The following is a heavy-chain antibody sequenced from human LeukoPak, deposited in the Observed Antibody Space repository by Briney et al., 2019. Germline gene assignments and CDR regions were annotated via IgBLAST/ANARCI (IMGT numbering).Heavy chain of an antibody. CDR2: MHHSGST. D-gene: IGHD3-22*01. CDR1: GDSVSSSY. J-gene: IGHJ4*02. V-gene: IGHV4-59*02. Sequence: PSETLSLTCTVSGDSVSSSYWSWIRQPPGKGLEWIGYMHHSGSTNYNPSLKSRVTISVDTSKNHFSLNLRSVSAADTAVYYCARASYSSGYYEDYWGRGTLVTVSS. CDR3: ARASYSSGYYEDY.